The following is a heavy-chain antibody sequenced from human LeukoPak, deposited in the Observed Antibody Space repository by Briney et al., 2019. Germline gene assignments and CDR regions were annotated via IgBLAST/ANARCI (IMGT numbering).Heavy chain of an antibody. CDR1: GGSFSSHY. V-gene: IGHV4-34*01. D-gene: IGHD6-19*01. J-gene: IGHJ6*04. CDR2: INPRGST. CDR3: ARGLRQGSAWSWGPKEKSYQYMDV. Sequence: SETLSLTCGVSGGSFSSHYWTWIRQPPGKGLEWIGEINPRGSTNYNPSLESRITVSADTSRNQLSLSLTSVTAADSAVYFCARGLRQGSAWSWGPKEKSYQYMDVWGTGTTVIVSS.